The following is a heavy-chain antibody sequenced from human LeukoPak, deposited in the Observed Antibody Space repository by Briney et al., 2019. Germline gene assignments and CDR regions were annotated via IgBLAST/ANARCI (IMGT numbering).Heavy chain of an antibody. V-gene: IGHV1-69*06. D-gene: IGHD3-10*01. CDR2: IIPIFGTA. CDR1: GGTFSSYA. CDR3: ARPKSSGSYYNGPFDY. J-gene: IGHJ4*02. Sequence: GASVKVSCKASGGTFSSYAISWVRQAPGQGLEWMGGIIPIFGTANYAQKFQGRVTITADKSTSTAYMELSSLRSEDTAVYYCARPKSSGSYYNGPFDYWGQGTLVTVSS.